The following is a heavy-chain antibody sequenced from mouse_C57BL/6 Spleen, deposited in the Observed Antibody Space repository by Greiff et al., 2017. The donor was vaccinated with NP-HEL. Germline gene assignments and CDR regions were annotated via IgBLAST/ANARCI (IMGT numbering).Heavy chain of an antibody. CDR1: GYTFTSYW. Sequence: VQLQQSGAELVKPGASVKLSCKASGYTFTSYWMHWVKQRPGQGLEWIGMIHPNSGSTNYNEKFKSKATLTVDKSSSTAYMQLSSLTSEDSAVYYCASNDYYGSSYDWFAYWGQGTLVTVSA. CDR2: IHPNSGST. CDR3: ASNDYYGSSYDWFAY. J-gene: IGHJ3*01. D-gene: IGHD1-1*01. V-gene: IGHV1-64*01.